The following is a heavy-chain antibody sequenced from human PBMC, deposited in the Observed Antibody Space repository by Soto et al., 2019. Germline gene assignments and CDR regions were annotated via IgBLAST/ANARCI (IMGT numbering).Heavy chain of an antibody. J-gene: IGHJ4*02. V-gene: IGHV3-23*01. CDR2: ISGSGGST. Sequence: PGGSLRLSCAASGFTFSSYAMSWVRQAPGKGLEWVSAISGSGGSTYYADSVKGRFAISRDNSKNTLYLQMNSLRAEDTAVYYCAKLNLEWLIPPQFDYWGQGTLVTVSS. CDR1: GFTFSSYA. CDR3: AKLNLEWLIPPQFDY. D-gene: IGHD3-3*01.